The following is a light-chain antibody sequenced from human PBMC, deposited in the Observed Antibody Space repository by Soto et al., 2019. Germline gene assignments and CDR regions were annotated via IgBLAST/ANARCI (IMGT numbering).Light chain of an antibody. CDR2: LNSDGSH. J-gene: IGLJ3*02. CDR1: SGHTSYA. CDR3: QTWGTGIPWV. V-gene: IGLV4-69*01. Sequence: QLVLTQSPSASAYLGASVELTCTLSSGHTSYAIAWHQQQPEKGPRYLMKLNSDGSHSKGDGIPDRFSGSSSGAERYLTISSLQSEDEADYYCQTWGTGIPWVFGGGTQLTVL.